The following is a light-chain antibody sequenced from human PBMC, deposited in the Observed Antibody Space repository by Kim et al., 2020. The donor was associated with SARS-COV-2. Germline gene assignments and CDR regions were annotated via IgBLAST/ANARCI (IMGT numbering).Light chain of an antibody. V-gene: IGKV3-20*01. CDR2: GGS. CDR3: QQYGNSPFT. CDR1: QTQRSSY. J-gene: IGKJ3*01. Sequence: HGETANHSCRARQTQRSSYLAWYEQKPGQSPRLLIYGGSNRATGIPDRFRGSRCGTDFTLNISRLEPDDFSVYYCQQYGNSPFTFGPGNKVDIK.